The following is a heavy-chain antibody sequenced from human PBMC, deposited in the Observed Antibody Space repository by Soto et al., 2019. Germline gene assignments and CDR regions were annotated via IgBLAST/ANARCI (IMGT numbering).Heavy chain of an antibody. V-gene: IGHV4-34*01. CDR1: GGSFSGYY. CDR2: INHSGST. D-gene: IGHD4-17*01. J-gene: IGHJ4*02. Sequence: ETLSLTCAVYGGSFSGYYWSWIRQPPGKGLEWIGEINHSGSTNYNPSLKSRVTISVDTSKNQFSLKLSSVTAADTAVYYCARTSPDYGEINWGQGTLVTVSS. CDR3: ARTSPDYGEIN.